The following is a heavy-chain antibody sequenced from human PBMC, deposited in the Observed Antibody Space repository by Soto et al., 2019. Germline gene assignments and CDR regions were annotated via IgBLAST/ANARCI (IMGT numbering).Heavy chain of an antibody. CDR3: ARSDGYNFNWLDS. Sequence: SKTLSLTCTVSGGSVSTSSDFWDWLRQPPGKGLEWIGSISYSGSTYYNPSLKSRVTISIDTSKNQFSLKLSSVTAPDTAVYYCARSDGYNFNWLDSWGQGTLVTVSS. D-gene: IGHD2-21*01. CDR2: ISYSGST. J-gene: IGHJ5*01. V-gene: IGHV4-39*01. CDR1: GGSVSTSSDF.